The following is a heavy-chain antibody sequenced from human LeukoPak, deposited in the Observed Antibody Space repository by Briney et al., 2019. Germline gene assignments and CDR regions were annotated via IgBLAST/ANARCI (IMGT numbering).Heavy chain of an antibody. CDR1: GGTFSSYA. D-gene: IGHD3-10*01. Sequence: SVKVSCKASGGTFSSYAISWVRQAPGQGLEWMGRIIPIFGTANYAQKFQGRVTITTDESTSTAYMEPSSLRSEDTAVYYCARGSRRFGELFGSWGQGTLVTLSS. V-gene: IGHV1-69*05. CDR3: ARGSRRFGELFGS. J-gene: IGHJ5*02. CDR2: IIPIFGTA.